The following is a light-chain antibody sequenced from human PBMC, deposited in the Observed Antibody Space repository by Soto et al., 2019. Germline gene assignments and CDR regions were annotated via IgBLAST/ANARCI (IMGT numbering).Light chain of an antibody. CDR3: QQYGGSPLYT. V-gene: IGKV3-20*01. J-gene: IGKJ2*01. Sequence: EIVLTQSPGTLSLSPGDRATLSCRASQSVSSSDLAWYQQKPGQAPRLLIYGASTRATGIPDRFSGSGSGTDFTLTISRLEPEDFAVYYCQQYGGSPLYTFGQGTKVDTK. CDR1: QSVSSSD. CDR2: GAS.